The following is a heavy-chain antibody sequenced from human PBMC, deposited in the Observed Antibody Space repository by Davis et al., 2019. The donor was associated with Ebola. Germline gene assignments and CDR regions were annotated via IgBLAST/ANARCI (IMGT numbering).Heavy chain of an antibody. CDR2: ISGGGGVT. CDR1: GFTFSTYA. Sequence: GESLKISCAVSGFTFSTYAMSWVRQAPGKGLEWVSGISGGGGVTYYADSVKGRFTISRDNSKNTLFLQMNSLRAEDTAVYYCAKDLVPAATYYYYYGMDVWGQGTTVTVSS. D-gene: IGHD2-2*01. CDR3: AKDLVPAATYYYYYGMDV. V-gene: IGHV3-23*01. J-gene: IGHJ6*02.